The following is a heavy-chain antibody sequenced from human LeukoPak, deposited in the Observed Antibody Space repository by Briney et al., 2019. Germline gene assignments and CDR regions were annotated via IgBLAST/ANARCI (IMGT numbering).Heavy chain of an antibody. D-gene: IGHD3-3*01. V-gene: IGHV1-46*01. Sequence: GASVTVSFKASGYTFTSYYMHWVRQAPGQGLEWMGIINPSGGSTSYAQKFQGRVTMTRDMSTSTVYMELSSLRSEDTAVYYCALGSGVTEPFDYWGQGTLVTVPS. J-gene: IGHJ4*02. CDR2: INPSGGST. CDR1: GYTFTSYY. CDR3: ALGSGVTEPFDY.